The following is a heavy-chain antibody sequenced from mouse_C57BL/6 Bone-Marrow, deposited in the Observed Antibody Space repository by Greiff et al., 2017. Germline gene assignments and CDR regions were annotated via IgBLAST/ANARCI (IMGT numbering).Heavy chain of an antibody. V-gene: IGHV5-4*01. CDR2: ISDGGSYT. Sequence: EVQLVESGGGLVKPGGSLKLSCAASGFTFSSYAMSWVRQTPEKRLEWVATISDGGSYTYYPDNVKGRFTISRDNAKNNLYLQMSHLKSEATAMYYVARGDPRDFYWYFDVWGTGTTVTVS. CDR3: ARGDPRDFYWYFDV. J-gene: IGHJ1*03. D-gene: IGHD3-3*01. CDR1: GFTFSSYA.